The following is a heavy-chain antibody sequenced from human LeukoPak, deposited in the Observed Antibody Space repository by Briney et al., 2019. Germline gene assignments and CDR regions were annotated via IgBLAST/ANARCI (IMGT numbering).Heavy chain of an antibody. Sequence: ASVKVSCKASGGTFSSYAISWVRQAPGQRLEWMGWINAGNGNTKYSQKFQGRVTITRDTSASTAYMELSSLRSEDTAVYYCARELTYYDFWSGYYGSYYFDYWGQGTLVTVSS. D-gene: IGHD3-3*01. CDR1: GGTFSSYA. CDR2: INAGNGNT. J-gene: IGHJ4*02. CDR3: ARELTYYDFWSGYYGSYYFDY. V-gene: IGHV1-3*01.